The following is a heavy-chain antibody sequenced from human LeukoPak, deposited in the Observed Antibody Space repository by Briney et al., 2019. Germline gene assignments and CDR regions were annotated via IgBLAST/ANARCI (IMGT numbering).Heavy chain of an antibody. J-gene: IGHJ4*02. CDR2: LYSSGST. CDR1: GDSISSNY. D-gene: IGHD3-22*01. CDR3: ARDTKHYYDTSGYLFDY. V-gene: IGHV4-4*08. Sequence: SETLSLTCTVSGDSISSNYWSWIRQPPGKGLEWIACLYSSGSTKYNPSLRSRITMSVDTSKNQFSLKLNSVIAADTAVYYCARDTKHYYDTSGYLFDYWGQGTMVTVSS.